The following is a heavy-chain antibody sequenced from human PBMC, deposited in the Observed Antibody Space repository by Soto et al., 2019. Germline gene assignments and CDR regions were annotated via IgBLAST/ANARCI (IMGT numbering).Heavy chain of an antibody. CDR3: ARVRLRDHRVDY. CDR2: IIPILGIA. V-gene: IGHV1-69*02. J-gene: IGHJ4*02. Sequence: QVQLVQSGAEVKKPGSSVKVSCKASGGTFSSYTISWVRQAPGQGLEWMGRIIPILGIANYAQKFQGRVTITADKSTSTAYMELSSLRSEDTAVYYCARVRLRDHRVDYWGQGTLVTVSS. D-gene: IGHD3-3*01. CDR1: GGTFSSYT.